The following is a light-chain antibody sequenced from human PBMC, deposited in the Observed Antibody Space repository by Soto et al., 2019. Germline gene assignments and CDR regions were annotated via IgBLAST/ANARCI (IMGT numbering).Light chain of an antibody. CDR2: EGS. CDR3: QSYDSRLSDYV. Sequence: QSALTQPASVSGSPGQSITISCTGTSSDVGSYNLVSWYQQHPGKAPKLMIYEGSKRPSGVSNRFSGSKSGNTASLTISGLQAEDEADYYCQSYDSRLSDYVFGAGTKLTVL. V-gene: IGLV2-23*01. J-gene: IGLJ1*01. CDR1: SSDVGSYNL.